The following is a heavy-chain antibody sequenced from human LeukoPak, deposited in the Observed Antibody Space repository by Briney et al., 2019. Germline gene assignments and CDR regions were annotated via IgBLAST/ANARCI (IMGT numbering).Heavy chain of an antibody. CDR3: AKDGTYYYDSSGYSAGDY. CDR2: ISCSGGST. V-gene: IGHV3-23*01. J-gene: IGHJ4*02. CDR1: GFTFSSYA. Sequence: GGSLRLSCAASGFTFSSYAMSWVRQAPGKGLEWVSAISCSGGSTYYADSVKGRFTISRDNSKNTLYLQMNSLRAEDTAVYYCAKDGTYYYDSSGYSAGDYWGQGTLVTVSS. D-gene: IGHD3-22*01.